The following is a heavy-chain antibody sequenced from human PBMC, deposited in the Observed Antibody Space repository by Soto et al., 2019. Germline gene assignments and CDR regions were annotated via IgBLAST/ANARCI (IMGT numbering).Heavy chain of an antibody. J-gene: IGHJ5*02. CDR2: INHSGST. V-gene: IGHV4-34*01. CDR1: GGSFSGYY. D-gene: IGHD1-26*01. Sequence: QVQLQQWGAGLLKPSETLSLTCAVYGGSFSGYYWSWIRQPPGKGLEWIGEINHSGSTNYNPSLTIRVTRSVDTSKNQFSQKLSSVTAADTAAYYCARVREPLTGGPWFDPWGQGTLVTVSS. CDR3: ARVREPLTGGPWFDP.